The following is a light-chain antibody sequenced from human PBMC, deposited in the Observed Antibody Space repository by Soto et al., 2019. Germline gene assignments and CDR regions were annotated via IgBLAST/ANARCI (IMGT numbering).Light chain of an antibody. J-gene: IGKJ4*01. CDR3: HQYDSSPLT. Sequence: EIVLTQSPGTLSLSPGERATLSCRASQSVSSSYLAWYQQKPGQAPRLLIDGASSRATGIPDRFSGSGSGTDFTLTISRLEPEDFAVYYCHQYDSSPLTFGGGTKVEIE. CDR1: QSVSSSY. V-gene: IGKV3-20*01. CDR2: GAS.